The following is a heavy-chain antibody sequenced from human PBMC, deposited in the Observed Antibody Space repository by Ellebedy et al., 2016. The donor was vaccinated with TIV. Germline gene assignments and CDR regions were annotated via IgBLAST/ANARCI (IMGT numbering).Heavy chain of an antibody. Sequence: GESLKISCAASGFTFSTYWMGWVRQAAGKGLEWVANTKQDGSEKYYVDSVMGRFTISRDNAKNSLYLQMNSLRAEDTAVYYCARGSGYCSSTSCSGGSDWGQGTPVTVSS. D-gene: IGHD2-2*01. CDR2: TKQDGSEK. J-gene: IGHJ4*02. CDR1: GFTFSTYW. CDR3: ARGSGYCSSTSCSGGSD. V-gene: IGHV3-7*01.